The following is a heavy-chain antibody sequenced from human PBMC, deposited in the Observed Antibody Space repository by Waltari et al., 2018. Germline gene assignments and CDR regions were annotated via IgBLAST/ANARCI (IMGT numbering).Heavy chain of an antibody. Sequence: QVQLVESGGGVVQPGRSLRLSCAASGFTFSSYGMHWVRQAPGKGLEWVAVISYDGSNKYYADSVKGRFTISRDNSKNTRYLQMNSLRAEDTAVYYCAKETLYGDPYYFDYWGQGTLVTVSS. V-gene: IGHV3-30*18. CDR1: GFTFSSYG. D-gene: IGHD4-17*01. J-gene: IGHJ4*02. CDR3: AKETLYGDPYYFDY. CDR2: ISYDGSNK.